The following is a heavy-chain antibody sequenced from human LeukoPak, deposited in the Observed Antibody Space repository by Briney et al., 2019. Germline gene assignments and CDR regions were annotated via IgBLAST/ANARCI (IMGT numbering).Heavy chain of an antibody. CDR1: GFAFGDYA. J-gene: IGHJ4*02. CDR3: SRALTAVGMKYYFGH. V-gene: IGHV3-49*04. Sequence: GGSLRLSCRASGFAFGDYAMTWVRQAPGKGLEWVGFIRSRAYGATTEYAASVKGRFTISRDDSNSIAYLEMNSLNTEDTAVYYCSRALTAVGMKYYFGHWGQGILVTVSS. CDR2: IRSRAYGATT. D-gene: IGHD6-13*01.